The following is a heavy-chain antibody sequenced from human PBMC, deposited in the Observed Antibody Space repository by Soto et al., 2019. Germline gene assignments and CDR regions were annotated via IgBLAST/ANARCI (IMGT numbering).Heavy chain of an antibody. CDR2: IIPIFGTA. Sequence: SVKVSCKASGGTFSSYAISWVRQAPGQGLEWMGGIIPIFGTANYAQKFQGRVTITADESTSTAYMELSSLRSEDTAVYYCAKSKRPTVTTTTYYFDYWGQGTLVTVSS. J-gene: IGHJ4*02. CDR1: GGTFSSYA. V-gene: IGHV1-69*13. D-gene: IGHD4-4*01. CDR3: AKSKRPTVTTTTYYFDY.